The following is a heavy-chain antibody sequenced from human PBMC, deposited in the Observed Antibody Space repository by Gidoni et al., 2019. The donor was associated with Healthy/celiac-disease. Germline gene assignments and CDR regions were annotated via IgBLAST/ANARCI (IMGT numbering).Heavy chain of an antibody. Sequence: EVQLVESGGGLVQPGGSRKIPCAASGFTFSGSAMHWVRQASGKGLEWVGRIRSKANSYATAYAASVKGRFTISRDDSKNTAYLQMNSLKTEDTAVYYCIWGSGYWGQGTLVTVSS. J-gene: IGHJ4*02. CDR1: GFTFSGSA. CDR2: IRSKANSYAT. CDR3: IWGSGY. V-gene: IGHV3-73*02. D-gene: IGHD7-27*01.